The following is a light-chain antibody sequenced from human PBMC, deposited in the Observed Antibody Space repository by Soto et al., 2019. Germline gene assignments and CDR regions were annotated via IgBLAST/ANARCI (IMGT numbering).Light chain of an antibody. CDR2: DSS. V-gene: IGKV3-11*01. J-gene: IGKJ2*01. CDR3: QQYGSSPRT. Sequence: VLTQSPATLSLSPGERATLSCRASQTVSSFLAWYQQKPGQAPRLLIHDSSDRATGIPARFSGSGSGTDFTLTISSLEPEDVAVYFCQQYGSSPRTFGQGTKLEIK. CDR1: QTVSSF.